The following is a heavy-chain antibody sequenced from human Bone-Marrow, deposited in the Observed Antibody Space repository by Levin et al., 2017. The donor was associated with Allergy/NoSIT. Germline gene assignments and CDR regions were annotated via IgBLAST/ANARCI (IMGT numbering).Heavy chain of an antibody. Sequence: AGGSLRLSCAVSGFSFSNYVMYWVRQAPGKGLEWLALISYDGSHTFYGDSVKGRFTISRDNFKNTLYLEMNTLRTEDTAVYHCARDWGFHSETSAPGYWGQGTLVTVSS. CDR2: ISYDGSHT. D-gene: IGHD7-27*01. J-gene: IGHJ4*02. CDR1: GFSFSNYV. CDR3: ARDWGFHSETSAPGY. V-gene: IGHV3-30*04.